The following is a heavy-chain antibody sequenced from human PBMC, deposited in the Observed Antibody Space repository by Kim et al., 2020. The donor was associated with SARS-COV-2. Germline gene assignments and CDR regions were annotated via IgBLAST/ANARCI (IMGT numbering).Heavy chain of an antibody. CDR3: ARDRIFGYSSSWYDSYYYGMDV. Sequence: SETLSLTCTVSGGSISSYYWSWIRQPPGKGLEWIGYIYYSGSTNYNPSLKSRVTISVDTSKNQFSLKLSSVTAADTAVYYCARDRIFGYSSSWYDSYYYGMDVWGQGTTVTVSS. CDR2: IYYSGST. CDR1: GGSISSYY. J-gene: IGHJ6*02. D-gene: IGHD6-13*01. V-gene: IGHV4-59*13.